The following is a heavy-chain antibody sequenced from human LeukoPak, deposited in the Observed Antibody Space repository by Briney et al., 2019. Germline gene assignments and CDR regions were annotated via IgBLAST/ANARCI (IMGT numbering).Heavy chain of an antibody. CDR2: IYYSGST. Sequence: SETLSLTCTVAGGSISSYYWSWIRQPPGKGLEWIGYIYYSGSTNYNPSLKSRVTISVDTSKNQFSLKLSSVTAADTAVYYCARLKSRGAAAGIIHYYYGMDVWGQGTTVTVSS. J-gene: IGHJ6*02. CDR3: ARLKSRGAAAGIIHYYYGMDV. CDR1: GGSISSYY. D-gene: IGHD6-13*01. V-gene: IGHV4-59*08.